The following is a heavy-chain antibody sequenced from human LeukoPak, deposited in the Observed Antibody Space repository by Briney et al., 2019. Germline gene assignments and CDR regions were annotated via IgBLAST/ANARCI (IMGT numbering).Heavy chain of an antibody. CDR2: ISAYNGNT. J-gene: IGHJ4*02. CDR1: GYTFINYG. CDR3: ARVHYYDNSGYYYSDY. D-gene: IGHD3-22*01. Sequence: GASVKVSCKASGYTFINYGISWVRQAPGQRLEWMGWISAYNGNTNYAQKFQGRVTMTTDASTSTAYMDLRSLRSDDTAVYYCARVHYYDNSGYYYSDYWGQGTLVTVSS. V-gene: IGHV1-18*01.